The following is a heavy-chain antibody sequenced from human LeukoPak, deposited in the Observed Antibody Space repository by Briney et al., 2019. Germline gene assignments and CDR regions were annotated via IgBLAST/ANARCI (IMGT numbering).Heavy chain of an antibody. V-gene: IGHV3-74*01. J-gene: IGHJ4*02. D-gene: IGHD2-15*01. CDR3: AKGPPPRYCSGGSCPDY. CDR1: GFTFGSYW. CDR2: INSDGSST. Sequence: GGSLRLSCAASGFTFGSYWMHWVRKAPGKGLVWVSRINSDGSSTSYADSVKGRFTISRDNSKNTLYLQMNSLRAEDTAVYYCAKGPPPRYCSGGSCPDYWGQGTLVTVSS.